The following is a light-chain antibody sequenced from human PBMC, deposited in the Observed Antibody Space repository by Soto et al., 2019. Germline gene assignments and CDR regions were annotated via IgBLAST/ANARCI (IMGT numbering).Light chain of an antibody. V-gene: IGKV3-15*01. CDR1: QSVSSSY. CDR2: GAS. Sequence: EIVLTQSPGTLSLSPGERATLSCRASQSVSSSYLAWYQQKPGQAPRLLIYGASSGATGLPARFSASGSGTEFTLTISSLQSEDFAVYYCHQYNNWPPHTFGQGTKLEI. J-gene: IGKJ2*01. CDR3: HQYNNWPPHT.